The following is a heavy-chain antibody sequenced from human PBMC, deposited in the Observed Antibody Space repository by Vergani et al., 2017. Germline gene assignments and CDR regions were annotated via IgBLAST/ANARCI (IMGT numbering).Heavy chain of an antibody. J-gene: IGHJ4*01. CDR1: GFRVTTYY. D-gene: IGHD2-15*01. CDR2: IKSDGRT. CDR3: TRSECSGTTCYGNYFDL. Sequence: VELLESGGGLAQPGGSLRVSCSASGFRVTTYYMSWVRQAPGKGLEWVSVIKSDGRTSYAESVRGRFTISRDTSRNAVYLQINILRVEATGVYYCTRSECSGTTCYGNYFDLWGHGILVTVSS. V-gene: IGHV3-66*02.